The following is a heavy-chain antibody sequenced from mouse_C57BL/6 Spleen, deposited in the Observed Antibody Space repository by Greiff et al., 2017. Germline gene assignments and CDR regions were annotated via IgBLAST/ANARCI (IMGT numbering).Heavy chain of an antibody. CDR2: IYPGDGDT. D-gene: IGHD2-5*01. J-gene: IGHJ2*01. CDR1: GYAFSSSW. Sequence: QVQLQQSGPELVKPGASVKISCKASGYAFSSSWMNWVKQRPGKGLEWIGRIYPGDGDTNYNGKFKGKATLTADKSSSTAYMQLSSLTSEVSAVYFCARDYSNLYFDYWGQGTTLTVSS. V-gene: IGHV1-82*01. CDR3: ARDYSNLYFDY.